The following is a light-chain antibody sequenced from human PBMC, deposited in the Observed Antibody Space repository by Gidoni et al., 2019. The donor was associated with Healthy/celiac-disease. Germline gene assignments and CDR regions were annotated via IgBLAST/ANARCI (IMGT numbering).Light chain of an antibody. CDR2: GAS. V-gene: IGKV3-20*01. J-gene: IGKJ4*01. Sequence: ELVLTQSPGTLTLSPGERATLSCRASQSVSSSYLAWYQQKPGQAPRLLIYGASSRATGIPERFSGSGSGTDFTLTISRLEPEDFAVYYCQQYGSSRLTFGGGTKVEIK. CDR3: QQYGSSRLT. CDR1: QSVSSSY.